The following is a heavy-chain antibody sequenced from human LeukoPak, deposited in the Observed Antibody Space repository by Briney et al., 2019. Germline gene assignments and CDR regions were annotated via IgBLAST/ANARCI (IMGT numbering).Heavy chain of an antibody. V-gene: IGHV4-31*03. Sequence: SQTLSLTCTVSGDSISSGGYYWSWIRQHPGKGLEWIGYIYYSGSTYYNPSLKSRVTISVDTSKNQFSLKLSSVTAADTAVYYCARDRLGSGSYRYFDYWGQGTLVTVSS. J-gene: IGHJ4*02. CDR1: GDSISSGGYY. D-gene: IGHD3-10*01. CDR3: ARDRLGSGSYRYFDY. CDR2: IYYSGST.